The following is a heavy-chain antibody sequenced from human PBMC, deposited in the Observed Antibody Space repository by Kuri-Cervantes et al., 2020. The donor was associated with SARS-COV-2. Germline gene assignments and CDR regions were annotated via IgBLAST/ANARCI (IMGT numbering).Heavy chain of an antibody. D-gene: IGHD3-3*01. J-gene: IGHJ4*02. Sequence: GESLKISCAASGFTFSSYAMHWVRQAPGKGLEWVAVISYDGSNKYYADSVKGRFTISRDNSKNTLYLQMNSLRAEDTAVYYCAKTPEYYDFWSGFRTYFDHWGQGTLVTVSS. CDR2: ISYDGSNK. V-gene: IGHV3-30-3*02. CDR1: GFTFSSYA. CDR3: AKTPEYYDFWSGFRTYFDH.